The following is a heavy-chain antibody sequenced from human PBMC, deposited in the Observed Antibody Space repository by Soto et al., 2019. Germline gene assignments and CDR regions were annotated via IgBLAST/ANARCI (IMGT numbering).Heavy chain of an antibody. CDR1: GGSISSGGYY. V-gene: IGHV4-31*03. J-gene: IGHJ4*02. D-gene: IGHD5-12*01. CDR2: IYYSGST. CDR3: ARAAEFVDIVATIRDLYYFDY. Sequence: SETLSLTCTVSGGSISSGGYYWSWIRQHPGKGLEWIGYIYYSGSTYYNPSLKSRVTISVDTSKNQFSLKLSSVTAADTAVYYCARAAEFVDIVATIRDLYYFDYWGQGTLVTVSS.